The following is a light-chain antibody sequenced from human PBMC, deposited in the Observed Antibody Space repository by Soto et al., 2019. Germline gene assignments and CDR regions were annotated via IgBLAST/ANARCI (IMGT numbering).Light chain of an antibody. J-gene: IGLJ1*01. Sequence: QSVLTQPPSASGSPGQSVTISCTGTSSDVGGYSYVSWYQQHPGKAPKLMIYEVSKRPSGVPDRFSGSKPGNTASLTFSGLKAEDEADYYCCSLTTSHTYVFGSGTKVTVL. CDR2: EVS. V-gene: IGLV2-8*01. CDR3: CSLTTSHTYV. CDR1: SSDVGGYSY.